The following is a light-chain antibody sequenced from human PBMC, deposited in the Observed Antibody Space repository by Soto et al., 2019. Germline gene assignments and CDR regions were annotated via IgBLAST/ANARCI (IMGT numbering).Light chain of an antibody. Sequence: EIVMTQSPATLSVSPGARAPLSCRASQSVSSNLAWYQQKPGQAPRLLISDASYRATGIPARFSGSGSGTDFTLTISSLEPEDFALYYCQQRSNWPITFGQGTRLEI. CDR2: DAS. V-gene: IGKV3-11*01. CDR3: QQRSNWPIT. J-gene: IGKJ5*01. CDR1: QSVSSN.